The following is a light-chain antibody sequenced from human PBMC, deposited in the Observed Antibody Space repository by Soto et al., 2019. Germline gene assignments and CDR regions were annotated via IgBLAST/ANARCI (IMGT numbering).Light chain of an antibody. CDR1: QNIGTY. V-gene: IGKV1-39*01. CDR2: GAS. J-gene: IGKJ1*01. Sequence: IQMTQSPSFLSASVGDRVTIACRTSQNIGTYLHWYQQKPGKAPKLLIFGASTLQSGVPSRFSGSGSGTDFTLTISSLQPEDFASYYCQQSYRAVAFGQGTKVEIK. CDR3: QQSYRAVA.